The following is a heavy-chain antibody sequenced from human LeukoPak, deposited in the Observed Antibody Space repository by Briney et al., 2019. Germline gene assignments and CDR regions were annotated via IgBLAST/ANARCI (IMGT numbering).Heavy chain of an antibody. D-gene: IGHD3-9*01. Sequence: GGSLRLSCAASGFTFSSYEMNWVRQAPGKGLEWVSYISSSGSTIYYADSVKGRFTISRDNAKNSLHLQMNSLRAEDTAVYYCANLDWLLDYWGQGTLVTVSS. CDR1: GFTFSSYE. CDR3: ANLDWLLDY. CDR2: ISSSGSTI. J-gene: IGHJ4*02. V-gene: IGHV3-48*03.